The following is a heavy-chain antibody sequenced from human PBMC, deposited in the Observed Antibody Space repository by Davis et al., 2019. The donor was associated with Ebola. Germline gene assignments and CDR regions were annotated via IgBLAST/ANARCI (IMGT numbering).Heavy chain of an antibody. Sequence: PGGSLRLSCAASGFTFSSYWMSWVRQAPGKGLEWVANIKQDGSEKYYVDSVKGRFTISRDNAKNSLYLQMNSLRAEDTAVYYCARDSSGYDYVARYFQHWGQGTLVTVSS. CDR1: GFTFSSYW. V-gene: IGHV3-7*01. J-gene: IGHJ1*01. CDR2: IKQDGSEK. D-gene: IGHD5-12*01. CDR3: ARDSSGYDYVARYFQH.